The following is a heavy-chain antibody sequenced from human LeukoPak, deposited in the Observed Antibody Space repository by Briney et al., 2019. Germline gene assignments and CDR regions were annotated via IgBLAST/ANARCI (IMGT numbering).Heavy chain of an antibody. CDR2: ISGSGGST. Sequence: GGSLRLSCAASGFTFSSYAMSWVRQAPGKGLEWVSAISGSGGSTYYADSVKGRFTISRDNSKNTLYPQMNSLRAEDTAVYYCAKDLRGARPPHNWFDPWGQGTLVTVSS. CDR1: GFTFSSYA. J-gene: IGHJ5*02. CDR3: AKDLRGARPPHNWFDP. D-gene: IGHD6-6*01. V-gene: IGHV3-23*01.